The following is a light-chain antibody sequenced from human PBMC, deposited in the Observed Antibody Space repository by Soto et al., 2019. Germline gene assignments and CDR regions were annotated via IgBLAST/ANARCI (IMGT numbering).Light chain of an antibody. Sequence: EIVLTQSPATLSLSPGERAALSCRASQSVSSYLAWYQQKPGQAPSLLIYDASNRATGIPARFSGSGSGTDFTLTISSLQSEDFAVYYCQQRSSWPLTFGGGTKVEIK. V-gene: IGKV3-11*01. CDR2: DAS. J-gene: IGKJ4*01. CDR1: QSVSSY. CDR3: QQRSSWPLT.